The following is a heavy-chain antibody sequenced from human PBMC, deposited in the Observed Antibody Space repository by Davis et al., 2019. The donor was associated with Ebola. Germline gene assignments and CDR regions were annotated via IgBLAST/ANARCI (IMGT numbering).Heavy chain of an antibody. CDR2: FFYSGDT. V-gene: IGHV4-59*01. J-gene: IGHJ6*02. CDR1: GGSITSSY. D-gene: IGHD4-17*01. CDR3: ARGNYGDYIVLYYYNMDV. Sequence: SETLSLTCTVSGGSITSSYWSWIRQPPGKGLEWIGNFFYSGDTNYNPSLKSRVTLSADTSKNQVSLRLSSVTAADTAVYYCARGNYGDYIVLYYYNMDVWGQGTTVTVSS.